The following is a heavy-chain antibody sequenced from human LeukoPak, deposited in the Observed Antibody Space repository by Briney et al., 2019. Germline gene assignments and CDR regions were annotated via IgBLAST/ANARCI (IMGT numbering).Heavy chain of an antibody. CDR3: ARVVSYYGSAYRLLDL. CDR2: IWFDGSNK. D-gene: IGHD3-10*01. CDR1: GFNFSTNG. Sequence: PGGSLRLSCAASGFNFSTNGMHWVRQAPGKGLEWVALIWFDGSNKHYADSVKGRFTVSRDNSKNTMYLQMNSLRAEDTAVYYCARVVSYYGSAYRLLDLWGRGTLVTVSS. V-gene: IGHV3-33*01. J-gene: IGHJ2*01.